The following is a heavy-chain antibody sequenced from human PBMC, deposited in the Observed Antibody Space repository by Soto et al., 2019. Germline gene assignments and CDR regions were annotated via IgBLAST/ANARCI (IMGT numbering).Heavy chain of an antibody. V-gene: IGHV3-53*01. J-gene: IGHJ6*02. CDR1: GFTVSNNY. CDR3: APHPGGGGYWGQGTLVTVSSGMDV. Sequence: EVQLVESGGGLIQPGGSLRLSCAVSGFTVSNNYMSWVRQAPGKGLEGVSVIYSGGYTAYGDSVKGRFTISRDNSKNTPIPQRKDLRAGATAVYYWAPHPGGGGYWGQGTLVTVSSGMDVWGQGTTVTVSS. D-gene: IGHD1-26*01. CDR2: IYSGGYT.